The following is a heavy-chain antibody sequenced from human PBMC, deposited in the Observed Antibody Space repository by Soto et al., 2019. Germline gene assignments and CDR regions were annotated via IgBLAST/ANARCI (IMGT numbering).Heavy chain of an antibody. D-gene: IGHD3-10*01. CDR1: GYSFTSYW. CDR2: IYPGDSDT. CDR3: AGGGVRGVITRTRDYYGMDV. V-gene: IGHV5-51*01. J-gene: IGHJ6*02. Sequence: PGESLKISCKGSGYSFTSYWIGWVRQMPGKGLEFMGIIYPGDSDTRYSPSFQGQVTISADKSISTAYLQWSSLKASDTAMYYCAGGGVRGVITRTRDYYGMDVWGQGTTVTVS.